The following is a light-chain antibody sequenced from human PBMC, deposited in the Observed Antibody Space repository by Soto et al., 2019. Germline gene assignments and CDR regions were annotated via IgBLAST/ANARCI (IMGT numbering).Light chain of an antibody. J-gene: IGKJ2*01. Sequence: DIQMTQSPSSLSASVGDRVTITCRASQGLDNYLAWFQQKPAKAPKCLIYGASNLQSRVPSTFSGSGFGTEFTLTISSPQPEDFATYYCLQYDSYPYAFGQGTKLEIK. CDR3: LQYDSYPYA. V-gene: IGKV1-16*01. CDR2: GAS. CDR1: QGLDNY.